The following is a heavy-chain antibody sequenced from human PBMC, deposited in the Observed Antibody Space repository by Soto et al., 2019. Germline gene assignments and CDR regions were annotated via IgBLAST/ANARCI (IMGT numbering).Heavy chain of an antibody. CDR2: ISYDGNSK. V-gene: IGHV3-30*18. CDR1: GVTFSKYG. Sequence: QVQLVESGGGVVQLGGSLRLSCVVAGVTFSKYGMHWVRQAPGKGLEWVAVISYDGNSKYYAASVRGRFAISRDNSNNTVHLEMHDLRGEDTAVYYCAKDRDYGGVASYFDYWGQGTLVSVSS. J-gene: IGHJ4*02. CDR3: AKDRDYGGVASYFDY. D-gene: IGHD4-17*01.